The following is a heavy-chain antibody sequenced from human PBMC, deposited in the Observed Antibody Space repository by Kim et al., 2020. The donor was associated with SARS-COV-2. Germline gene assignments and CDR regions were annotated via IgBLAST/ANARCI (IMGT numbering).Heavy chain of an antibody. CDR1: GYSFTSYW. D-gene: IGHD6-13*01. CDR3: ARLGSSSWYNPGEGSYGMDV. CDR2: IYPADSDT. V-gene: IGHV5-51*01. J-gene: IGHJ6*02. Sequence: GESLKISCKGSGYSFTSYWIGWVRQMPGKGLEWMGIIYPADSDTRYSPSFQGQVTISADKSISTAYLQWSSLKASDTAMYYCARLGSSSWYNPGEGSYGMDVWHQGTTVAVSS.